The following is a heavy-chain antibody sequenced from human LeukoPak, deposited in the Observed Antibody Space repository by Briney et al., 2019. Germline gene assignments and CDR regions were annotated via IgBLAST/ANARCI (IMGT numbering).Heavy chain of an antibody. CDR3: ARGTDEKKVAY. CDR2: VYNSGST. V-gene: IGHV4-59*01. D-gene: IGHD5-12*01. Sequence: KPSETLSLTCTISGGSMSNYHWTWIRQSPGRGLEYIGYVYNSGSTFYNPSLKSRVTISADTSRKQFSLKLTSVTAADTAVYYCARGTDEKKVAYWGQGTLVTVSS. J-gene: IGHJ4*02. CDR1: GGSMSNYH.